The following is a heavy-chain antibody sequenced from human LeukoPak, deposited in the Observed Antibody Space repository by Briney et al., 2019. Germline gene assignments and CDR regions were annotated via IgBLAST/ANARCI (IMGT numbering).Heavy chain of an antibody. CDR3: ASWTTEYFQH. D-gene: IGHD3/OR15-3a*01. J-gene: IGHJ1*01. V-gene: IGHV3-53*01. CDR2: IYSGGST. Sequence: GSLRLSCAASGFTVISNYMSWVRQAPGKGLEWVSVIYSGGSTYYADSVKGRFTISRDNSKNTLYLQMNSLRAEDTAVYYCASWTTEYFQHWGQGTLVTVSS. CDR1: GFTVISNY.